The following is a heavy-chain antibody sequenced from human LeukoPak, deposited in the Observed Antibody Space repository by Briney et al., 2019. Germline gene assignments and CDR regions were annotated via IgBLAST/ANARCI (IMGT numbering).Heavy chain of an antibody. CDR1: AFTFSSYA. CDR3: ARGIMRHIVVVTAPAGLYFDL. D-gene: IGHD2-21*02. CDR2: IYSGGST. J-gene: IGHJ2*01. V-gene: IGHV3-66*01. Sequence: GGSLRLSCAASAFTFSSYAMSWVRQAPGKGLEWVSGIYSGGSTYYADSVKGRFTISRDNSKNTLYLQMNSLRAEDTAVYYCARGIMRHIVVVTAPAGLYFDLWGRGTLVTVSS.